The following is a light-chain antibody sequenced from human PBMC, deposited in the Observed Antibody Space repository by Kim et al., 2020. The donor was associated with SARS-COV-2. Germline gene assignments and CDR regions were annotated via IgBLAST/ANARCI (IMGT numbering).Light chain of an antibody. Sequence: SYELTQPPSVSASPGQTARITCSGNALPKQYTYWYQQKSGQAPVLMIYKDSERPSGLPERFSGSRTGTTVTLTITGVQAEDEADYYCQSVDSSGTYWAFGGGTQLTVL. CDR2: KDS. CDR3: QSVDSSGTYWA. V-gene: IGLV3-25*03. J-gene: IGLJ3*02. CDR1: ALPKQY.